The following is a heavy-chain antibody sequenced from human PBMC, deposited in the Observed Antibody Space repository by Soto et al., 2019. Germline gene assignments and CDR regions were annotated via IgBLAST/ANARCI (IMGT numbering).Heavy chain of an antibody. CDR2: ISGSGGST. D-gene: IGHD4-17*01. J-gene: IGHJ4*02. CDR3: AKVNWGWGYGDSYYFDD. V-gene: IGHV3-23*04. Sequence: EVQLVESGGGFVEPGRSLRLSCAASGFAFDDYPFEDYAMHWVRQAPGKGLEWVSGISGSGGSTYYADSVKGRFTISRDNSKNTLYLQMNSLRAEDTAVYYCAKVNWGWGYGDSYYFDDWGQGTLVTVSS. CDR1: GFAFDDYPFEDYA.